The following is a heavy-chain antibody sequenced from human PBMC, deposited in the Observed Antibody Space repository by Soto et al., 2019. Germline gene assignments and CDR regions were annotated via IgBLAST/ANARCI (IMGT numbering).Heavy chain of an antibody. V-gene: IGHV3-33*01. CDR2: IWYDGSNK. CDR3: AREVTDIVEVPVTQYYYYGMDV. J-gene: IGHJ6*02. CDR1: GFTFSSYG. Sequence: QVQLVESGGGVVQPGRSLRLSCAASGFTFSSYGMHWVRQAPGKGLEWVAVIWYDGSNKYYADSVKGRFTISRDNSKNTLYLQMNRLRAEDTAVYYCAREVTDIVEVPVTQYYYYGMDVWGQGTTVTVSS. D-gene: IGHD2-2*01.